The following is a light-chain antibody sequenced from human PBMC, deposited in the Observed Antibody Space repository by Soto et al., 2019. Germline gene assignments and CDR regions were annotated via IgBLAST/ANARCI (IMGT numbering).Light chain of an antibody. J-gene: IGLJ2*01. CDR3: SSYTSSXTLVX. V-gene: IGLV2-14*01. CDR1: SSDVGGYNY. CDR2: DVS. Sequence: QSVLTQPASVSGSPGQSITISCTGTSSDVGGYNYVSWYQQHPGKAPKLMIYDVSNRPSGVSDRFSGSKSGNTASLTISGLQAEDEADYYCSSYTSSXTLVXXXGXXKLTVL.